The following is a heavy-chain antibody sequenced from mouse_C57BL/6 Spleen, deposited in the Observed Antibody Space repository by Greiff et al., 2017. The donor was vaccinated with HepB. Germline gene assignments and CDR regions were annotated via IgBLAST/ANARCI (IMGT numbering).Heavy chain of an antibody. CDR1: GYTFTSYW. CDR2: IHPNSGST. D-gene: IGHD1-3*01. J-gene: IGHJ2*01. CDR3: ARRTNFVPFDY. Sequence: QVHVKQPGAELVKPGASVKLSCKASGYTFTSYWMHWVKQRPGQGLEWIGMIHPNSGSTNYNEKFKSKATLTVDKSSSTAYMQLSSLTSEDSAVYYCARRTNFVPFDYWGQGTTLTVSS. V-gene: IGHV1-64*01.